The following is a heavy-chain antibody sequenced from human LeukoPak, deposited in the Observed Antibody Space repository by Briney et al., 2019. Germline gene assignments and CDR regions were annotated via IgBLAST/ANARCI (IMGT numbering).Heavy chain of an antibody. Sequence: SETLSLTCTVSGGSISSYYWSWIRQSPGMGLEWIGSIYYSGATDYNPSLKSRVTISADTSNNQFSLRLRSVTAADTGVYYCAREITLTGYKYGLGFNYWGQGTLVTVSS. CDR2: IYYSGAT. V-gene: IGHV4-59*01. J-gene: IGHJ4*02. D-gene: IGHD5-12*01. CDR1: GGSISSYY. CDR3: AREITLTGYKYGLGFNY.